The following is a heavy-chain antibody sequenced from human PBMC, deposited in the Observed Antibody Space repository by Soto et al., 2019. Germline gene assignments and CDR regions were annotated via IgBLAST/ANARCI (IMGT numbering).Heavy chain of an antibody. CDR3: ARVGGCPQALAP. CDR2: IYYAGTT. V-gene: IGHV4-59*08. CDR1: DGSISPYY. J-gene: IGHJ5*02. Sequence: QVQLQESGPGLVKPSETLSLSCTVSDGSISPYYWMWVRQSPGKGLDWIGYIYYAGTTTYNPSPKCRVTISVSTPKNEVSLKLPSVAAADTAVYYCARVGGCPQALAPWGQGTLVTVSS.